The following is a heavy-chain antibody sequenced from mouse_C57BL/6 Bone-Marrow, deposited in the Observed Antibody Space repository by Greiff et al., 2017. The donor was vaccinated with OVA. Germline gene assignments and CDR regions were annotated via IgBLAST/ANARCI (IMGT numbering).Heavy chain of an antibody. Sequence: VQLQESGAELVRPGASVKLSCKASGYTFTSYGISWVKQSTGKGLEWIGEINPRSGNTYYNEKFKGKATVTADKSSSTAYMQLRSLTSEDSAVYFCAKGGYYGYRDVCGRGQGATLA. D-gene: IGHD1-1*01. CDR1: GYTFTSYG. J-gene: IGHJ2*01. CDR2: INPRSGNT. CDR3: AKGGYYGYRDVCG. V-gene: IGHV1-81*01.